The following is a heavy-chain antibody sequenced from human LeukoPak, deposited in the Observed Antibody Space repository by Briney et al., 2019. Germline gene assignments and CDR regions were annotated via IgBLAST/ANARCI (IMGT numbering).Heavy chain of an antibody. Sequence: PSETLSLTCTVSGGSISSYYWSWIRQPPGKGLEWIGYIYYSGSTNYNPSLKSRVTISVDTSKNQFSLKLSSVTAADTAVYYCARLVVVNPGYYYYYGMDVWGQGTTVTVSS. CDR1: GGSISSYY. CDR3: ARLVVVNPGYYYYYGMDV. V-gene: IGHV4-59*12. D-gene: IGHD3-22*01. CDR2: IYYSGST. J-gene: IGHJ6*02.